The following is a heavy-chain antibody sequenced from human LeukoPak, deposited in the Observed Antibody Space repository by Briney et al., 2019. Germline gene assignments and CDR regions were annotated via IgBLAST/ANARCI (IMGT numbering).Heavy chain of an antibody. D-gene: IGHD2-2*01. V-gene: IGHV4-59*11. CDR1: GGSISSHY. CDR2: IYYSGST. J-gene: IGHJ4*02. Sequence: PSETLSLTCTVSGGSISSHYWSWIRQPPGKGLEWIGYIYYSGSTNYNPSLKSRVTISVDTSRNQFSLKLSSVTAADTAVYYCARGPLGYCSSTSCQAAGRFFDYWGQGTLVTVSS. CDR3: ARGPLGYCSSTSCQAAGRFFDY.